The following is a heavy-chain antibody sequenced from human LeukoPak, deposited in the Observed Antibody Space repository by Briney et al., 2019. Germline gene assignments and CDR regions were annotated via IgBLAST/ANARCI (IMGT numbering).Heavy chain of an antibody. CDR2: IRNKPYGGTT. CDR1: GFTFDDYL. CDR3: SRGRYCSSVACSSDY. Sequence: GGSLRLSCTASGFTFDDYLINWFRQAPGKGLEWVGFIRNKPYGGTTEYAASVKGRFTISRDDSKSTAYLQMNSLKAEDTAIYYCSRGRYCSSVACSSDYWGQGTLVTVSS. V-gene: IGHV3-49*03. D-gene: IGHD2-2*01. J-gene: IGHJ4*02.